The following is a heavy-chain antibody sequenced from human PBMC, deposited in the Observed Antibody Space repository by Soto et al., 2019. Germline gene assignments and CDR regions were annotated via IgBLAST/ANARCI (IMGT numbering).Heavy chain of an antibody. J-gene: IGHJ4*02. CDR3: AIHTYDFWRGYSGGFGY. Sequence: ASVKVSCKASGYTFTSYDINWVRQATGQGLEWMGWMNPNSGNTGYAQKFQGRVTMTRNTSISTAYMELSSLRSEDTAVYYCAIHTYDFWRGYSGGFGYWGQGTLVTVSS. CDR1: GYTFTSYD. CDR2: MNPNSGNT. D-gene: IGHD3-3*01. V-gene: IGHV1-8*01.